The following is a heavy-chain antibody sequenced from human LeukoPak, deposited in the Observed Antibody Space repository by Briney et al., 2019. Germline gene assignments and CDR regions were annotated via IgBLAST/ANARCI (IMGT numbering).Heavy chain of an antibody. CDR3: AKLLAPYYYGMDV. Sequence: GGSLRLSCAASGFTFSSYGMHWVRQAPGKGLEWVSTISGSGGRTYYADSVKGRFTISRDDSKNTLYLQMNSLRAEDTAVYYCAKLLAPYYYGMDVWGQGTTVTVSS. CDR2: ISGSGGRT. CDR1: GFTFSSYG. J-gene: IGHJ6*02. D-gene: IGHD2-15*01. V-gene: IGHV3-23*01.